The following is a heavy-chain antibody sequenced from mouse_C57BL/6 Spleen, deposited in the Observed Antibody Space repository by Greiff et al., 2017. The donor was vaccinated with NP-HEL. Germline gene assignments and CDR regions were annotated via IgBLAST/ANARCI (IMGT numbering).Heavy chain of an antibody. D-gene: IGHD3-2*02. CDR3: ARERSSGYVAFDY. Sequence: DVKLVESEGGLVQPGSSMKLSCTASGFTFSDYYMAWVRQVPEKGLEWVANINYDGSSTYYLDSLKSRFIISRDNAKNILYLQMSSLKSEDTATYYCARERSSGYVAFDYWGQGTTLTVSS. V-gene: IGHV5-16*01. CDR1: GFTFSDYY. J-gene: IGHJ2*01. CDR2: INYDGSST.